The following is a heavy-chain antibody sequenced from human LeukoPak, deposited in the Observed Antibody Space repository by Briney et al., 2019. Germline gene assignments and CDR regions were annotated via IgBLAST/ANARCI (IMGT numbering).Heavy chain of an antibody. CDR3: ARERTPSLLPAVTIDSYYSYMDV. J-gene: IGHJ6*03. CDR2: VYASGST. V-gene: IGHV4-61*02. D-gene: IGHD2-2*01. CDR1: GGSISSGSYY. Sequence: PSQTLSLTCTVSGGSISSGSYYWSWIRQPAGKGLEWIGRVYASGSTNYNPSLKSRVTISVDTSKNQFSLILSSVTAADTAVFYCARERTPSLLPAVTIDSYYSYMDVWGTGTTVTVSS.